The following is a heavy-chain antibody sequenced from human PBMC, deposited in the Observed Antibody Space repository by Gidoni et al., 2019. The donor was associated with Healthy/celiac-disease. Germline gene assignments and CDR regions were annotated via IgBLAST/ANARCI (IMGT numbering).Heavy chain of an antibody. CDR3: ARAKYSSGWYHAFDI. V-gene: IGHV5-51*01. Sequence: EVQLVQSGAEVKKPGESLKISCQGSGYSFTSYWIAWVRQMPGKGLEWMGIIYPGDSDTRHSPSFRGQVTISADKSITTAYLQWSSLKASDTATYYCARAKYSSGWYHAFDIWGQGTMVTVSS. CDR1: GYSFTSYW. J-gene: IGHJ3*02. D-gene: IGHD6-19*01. CDR2: IYPGDSDT.